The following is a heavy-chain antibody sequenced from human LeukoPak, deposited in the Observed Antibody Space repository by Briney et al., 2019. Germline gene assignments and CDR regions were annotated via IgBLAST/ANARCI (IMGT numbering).Heavy chain of an antibody. V-gene: IGHV3-53*04. J-gene: IGHJ4*02. CDR3: ARVAPGRWLQNIDY. CDR1: GFTVSSNY. Sequence: GGSLRLSCAASGFTVSSNYMSWVRQAPVKGLEWVSVIYSGGSTYYADSVKGRFTISRHNSKNTLYLQMNSLRAEDTAVYYCARVAPGRWLQNIDYWGQGTLVTVSS. CDR2: IYSGGST. D-gene: IGHD5-24*01.